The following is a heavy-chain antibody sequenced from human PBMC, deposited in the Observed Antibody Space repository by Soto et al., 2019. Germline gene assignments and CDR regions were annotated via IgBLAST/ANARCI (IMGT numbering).Heavy chain of an antibody. CDR2: IIPIFGTA. Sequence: QVQLVQSGAEVKKPGSSVKVSCKASGGTFSSYAISWVRQAPGQGLEWMGGIIPIFGTANYAQKFQSRVTITADKSASTDYMELSSLRSEDTAVYYCERDGAYCSSTSCRYYFDYWGQGTLVTVSS. D-gene: IGHD2-2*01. CDR1: GGTFSSYA. J-gene: IGHJ4*02. CDR3: ERDGAYCSSTSCRYYFDY. V-gene: IGHV1-69*06.